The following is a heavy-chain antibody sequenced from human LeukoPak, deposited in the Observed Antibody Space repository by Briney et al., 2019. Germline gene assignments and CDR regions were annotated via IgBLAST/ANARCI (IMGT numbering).Heavy chain of an antibody. CDR3: ARVSSAATNYYFDY. CDR2: IYYSGST. D-gene: IGHD2-15*01. CDR1: GGSISSYY. V-gene: IGHV4-59*12. J-gene: IGHJ4*02. Sequence: ASETLSLTCTVSGGSISSYYWSWIRQPPGKGLEWIGYIYYSGSTYYNPSLKSRVTISVDKSKNQFSLKLSSVTAADTAVYYCARVSSAATNYYFDYWGQGTLVTVSS.